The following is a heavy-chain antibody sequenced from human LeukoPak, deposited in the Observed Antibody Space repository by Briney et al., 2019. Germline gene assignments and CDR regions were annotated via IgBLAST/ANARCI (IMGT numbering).Heavy chain of an antibody. CDR1: GFTFSSYA. CDR3: AKSSDYYDSSGYLGY. D-gene: IGHD3-22*01. J-gene: IGHJ4*02. Sequence: GGSLRLYCAAYGFTFSSYAMSWVRQAPGKGLEWVSAISGSGGSTYYADSVKGRFTISRDNSKNTLYLQINSLRAKDTAVYYFAKSSDYYDSSGYLGYWGQGTLVTVSS. V-gene: IGHV3-23*01. CDR2: ISGSGGST.